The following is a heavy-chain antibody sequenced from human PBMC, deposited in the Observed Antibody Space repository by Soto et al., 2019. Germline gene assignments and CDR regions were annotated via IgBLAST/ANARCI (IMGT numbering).Heavy chain of an antibody. CDR2: IYYSGST. D-gene: IGHD6-13*01. CDR3: ARDHGIAAVLDY. Sequence: SETLSLTCTVSGGSISSGGYYWSWIRQHPGKGLEWIGYIYYSGSTYYNPSLKSRVTISVDTSKNQFSLKLSSVTAADTAVYYCARDHGIAAVLDYWGQGTLDTVSS. J-gene: IGHJ4*02. V-gene: IGHV4-31*03. CDR1: GGSISSGGYY.